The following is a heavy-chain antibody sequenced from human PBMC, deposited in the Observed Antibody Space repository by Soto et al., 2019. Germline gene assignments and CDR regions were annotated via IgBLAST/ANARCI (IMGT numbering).Heavy chain of an antibody. D-gene: IGHD6-13*01. CDR1: GFTFDDYT. CDR2: ISWDGGST. CDR3: AKDPHPEGEGSSWWGGFDY. V-gene: IGHV3-43*01. J-gene: IGHJ4*02. Sequence: GGSLRLSCAASGFTFDDYTMHWVRQAPGKGLEWVSLISWDGGSTYYADSVKGRFTISRDNSKNSLYLQMNSLRTEDTALYYCAKDPHPEGEGSSWWGGFDYWGQGTLVTVSS.